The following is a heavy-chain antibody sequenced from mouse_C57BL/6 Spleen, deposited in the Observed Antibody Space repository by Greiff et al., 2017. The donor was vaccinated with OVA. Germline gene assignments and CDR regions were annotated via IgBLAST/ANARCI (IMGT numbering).Heavy chain of an antibody. CDR1: GYTFTDYY. CDR3: ARNYYDYDWYFDV. J-gene: IGHJ1*03. V-gene: IGHV1-76*01. Sequence: VQLQQSGAELVRPGASVKLSCKASGYTFTDYYINWVKQRPGQGLEWIARIYPGSGNTYYNEKFKGKATLTAEKSSSTAYMQLSSLTSEDSAVYFCARNYYDYDWYFDVWGTGTTVTVSS. CDR2: IYPGSGNT. D-gene: IGHD2-4*01.